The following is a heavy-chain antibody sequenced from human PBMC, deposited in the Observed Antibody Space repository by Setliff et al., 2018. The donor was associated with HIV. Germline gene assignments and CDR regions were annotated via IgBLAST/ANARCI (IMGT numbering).Heavy chain of an antibody. CDR2: ITPFGGST. CDR3: ASGRYFDWSTDQ. V-gene: IGHV1-46*01. CDR1: GYRFPIYE. J-gene: IGHJ4*02. D-gene: IGHD3-9*01. Sequence: SVKVSCKASGYRFPIYEMHWVRQAPGEGLEWIGIITPFGGSTYYAQKFQGRVTLTMDTSTSTFYMELSSLRFEDTAVYYCASGRYFDWSTDQWGQGTLVTVSS.